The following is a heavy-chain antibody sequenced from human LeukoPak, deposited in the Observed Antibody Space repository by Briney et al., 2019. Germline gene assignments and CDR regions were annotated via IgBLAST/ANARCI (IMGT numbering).Heavy chain of an antibody. CDR3: ARVGYYDSSGYSEYYYYYYGMDV. CDR1: GGTFSSYA. D-gene: IGHD3-22*01. V-gene: IGHV1-69*13. CDR2: IIPIFGTA. Sequence: GASVKVSCKASGGTFSSYAISWVRQAPGQGLEWMGGIIPIFGTANYAQKFQGRVTITADESTSTAYMELSSLRSEDTAVYYCARVGYYDSSGYSEYYYYYYGMDVWGQGTTVTVSS. J-gene: IGHJ6*02.